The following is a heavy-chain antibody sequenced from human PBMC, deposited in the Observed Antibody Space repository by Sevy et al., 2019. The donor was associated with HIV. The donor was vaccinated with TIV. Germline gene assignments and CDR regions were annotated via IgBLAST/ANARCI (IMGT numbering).Heavy chain of an antibody. J-gene: IGHJ4*02. CDR2: IFGTGGTA. V-gene: IGHV3-23*01. CDR3: AKDRRYGDIGLFDY. Sequence: GGSLRLSCTASGFTFNDYAMNWVRQVPGKGLEWVSVIFGTGGTAYYADSVKGRFTVSRDNSKNILYLQLNSLRADDTAIYYCAKDRRYGDIGLFDYWGQGTLVTVSS. D-gene: IGHD4-17*01. CDR1: GFTFNDYA.